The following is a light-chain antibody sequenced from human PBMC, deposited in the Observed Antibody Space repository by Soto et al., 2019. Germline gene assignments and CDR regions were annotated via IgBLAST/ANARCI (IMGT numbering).Light chain of an antibody. Sequence: QSALTQPASVSGSPGQSITISCTGTSSDVGDYNYVSWYQQHPGKAPKFMIYDVSIRPSGVSNRFSGSKSGKTASLTISGLQAEDEADYYCSSYTSGSRYVFGTGTKLTVL. J-gene: IGLJ1*01. CDR3: SSYTSGSRYV. CDR1: SSDVGDYNY. V-gene: IGLV2-14*01. CDR2: DVS.